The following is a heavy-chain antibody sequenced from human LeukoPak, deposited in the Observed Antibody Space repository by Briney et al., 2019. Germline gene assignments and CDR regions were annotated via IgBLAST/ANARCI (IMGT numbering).Heavy chain of an antibody. CDR3: ARGQMIDY. CDR1: GFTVSSNY. J-gene: IGHJ4*02. Sequence: GGSLRLSCAASGFTVSSNYMSWVRQAPGKGLEWVSVIYSGGSTYYADSVKGRFTISRDNAKNTLYMQMNSLRAEDTAVYFCARGQMIDYWGQGTLVTVSS. D-gene: IGHD5-24*01. V-gene: IGHV3-66*01. CDR2: IYSGGST.